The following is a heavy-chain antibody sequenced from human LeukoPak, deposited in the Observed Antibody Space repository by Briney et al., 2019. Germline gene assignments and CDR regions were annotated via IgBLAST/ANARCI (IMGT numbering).Heavy chain of an antibody. CDR2: IRYDGSNK. V-gene: IGHV3-30*02. J-gene: IGHJ4*02. CDR1: GFTFSSYG. CDR3: AKIIGGWNYEGWADY. Sequence: GGSLRLSCVASGFTFSSYGIHWVRQAPGKGLEWVAFIRYDGSNKYHADSVKGRFTISRDNSKNTVYLQMNSLRAEDTAVYYCAKIIGGWNYEGWADYWGQGTLVTVSS. D-gene: IGHD1-7*01.